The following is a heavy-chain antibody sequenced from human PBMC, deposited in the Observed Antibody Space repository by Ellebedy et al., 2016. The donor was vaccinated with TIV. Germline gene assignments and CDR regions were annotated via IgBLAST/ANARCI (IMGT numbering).Heavy chain of an antibody. J-gene: IGHJ4*02. D-gene: IGHD2-21*01. CDR2: IKQDGSVK. V-gene: IGHV3-7*01. CDR3: AREVGGGGAY. CDR1: GFTFSSYW. Sequence: GESLKISCAASGFTFSSYWMNWVRQAPGKGLEWAANIKQDGSVKYYVDSVKGRFTISRDNAKNSLYLQMNSLRPEDTAVYYCAREVGGGGAYWGQGTLVTVSS.